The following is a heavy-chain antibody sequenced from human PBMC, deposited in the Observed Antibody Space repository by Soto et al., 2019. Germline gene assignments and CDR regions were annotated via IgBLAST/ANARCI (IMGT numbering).Heavy chain of an antibody. CDR3: AKDMWNSYGYLAVDY. CDR2: ISWNSGSI. CDR1: GFTFDDYA. J-gene: IGHJ4*02. D-gene: IGHD5-18*01. Sequence: GGSLRLSCAASGFTFDDYAMHWVRQAPGKGLEWVSGISWNSGSIGYADSVKGRFTISRDNAKNSLYLQMNSLRAEDTALYYCAKDMWNSYGYLAVDYWGQGTLVTVSS. V-gene: IGHV3-9*01.